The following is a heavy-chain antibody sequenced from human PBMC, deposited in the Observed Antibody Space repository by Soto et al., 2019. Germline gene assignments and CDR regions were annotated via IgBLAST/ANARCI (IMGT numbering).Heavy chain of an antibody. CDR2: INTRGST. Sequence: PSETLSLTCAVYGGSFSGYYWSLIRQPPGKGLEGIGGINTRGSTNYNPSRQIRVTISVGTSKNQFSLKLSSVTAADTAVYYCARDPRRAYYNDHWSQGTLVTVSS. J-gene: IGHJ4*02. D-gene: IGHD3-10*01. V-gene: IGHV4-34*01. CDR1: GGSFSGYY. CDR3: ARDPRRAYYNDH.